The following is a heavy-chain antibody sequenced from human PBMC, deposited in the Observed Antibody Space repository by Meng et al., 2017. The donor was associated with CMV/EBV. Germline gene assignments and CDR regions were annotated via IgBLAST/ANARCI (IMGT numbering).Heavy chain of an antibody. D-gene: IGHD3-22*01. Sequence: SLKISCAASGFTFSNAWMSWVRQAPGKGLEWVGRIKSKTDGGTTDYAPPVKGRFTISRDDSKNTLYLQMNSLKTEDTAVYYCTTSVYYDSSGYEEFDYWGQGTLVTVSS. CDR2: IKSKTDGGTT. V-gene: IGHV3-15*01. J-gene: IGHJ4*02. CDR3: TTSVYYDSSGYEEFDY. CDR1: GFTFSNAW.